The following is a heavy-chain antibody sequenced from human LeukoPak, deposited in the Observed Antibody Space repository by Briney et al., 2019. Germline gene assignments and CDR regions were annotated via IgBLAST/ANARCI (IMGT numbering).Heavy chain of an antibody. CDR2: ISAYNGNT. V-gene: IGHV1-18*01. J-gene: IGHJ4*02. Sequence: ASVKVSCKASGYTFTSYGISWVRQAPGQGLEWMGWISAYNGNTNYAQKLQGRVTMTTDTSTSTAYMELRSLRSDDTAVYYCAREAPLPRPLRRYFDYWGQGTLVTVSS. CDR3: AREAPLPRPLRRYFDY. CDR1: GYTFTSYG. D-gene: IGHD4-17*01.